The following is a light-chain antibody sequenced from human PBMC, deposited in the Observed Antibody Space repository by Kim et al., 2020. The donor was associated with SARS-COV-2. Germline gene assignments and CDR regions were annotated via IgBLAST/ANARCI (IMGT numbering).Light chain of an antibody. CDR2: DVS. V-gene: IGLV2-14*03. CDR1: SSDVGGYKY. J-gene: IGLJ2*01. CDR3: SSYTSSSTLRVL. Sequence: QSALTQPASVSGSPGQSITISCTGTSSDVGGYKYVSWYQQHPGKAPNLMIYDVSYRPSGVSNRFSGSKSGNTASLTISGLLAEDEADYYCSSYTSSSTLRVLFGGGTQLTVL.